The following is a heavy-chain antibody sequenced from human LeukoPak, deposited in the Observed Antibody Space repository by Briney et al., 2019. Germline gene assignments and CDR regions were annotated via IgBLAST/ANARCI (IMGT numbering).Heavy chain of an antibody. J-gene: IGHJ4*02. CDR1: GSTFSSYW. D-gene: IGHD3-22*01. V-gene: IGHV3-74*01. CDR2: INSDGSST. CDR3: ARDRVPYYYDSSGSYSPDY. Sequence: PGGSLRLSCAASGSTFSSYWMHWVRQAPGKGLVWVSRINSDGSSTSYADSVKGRFTISRDNAKNTLYLQMNSLRAEDTAVYYCARDRVPYYYDSSGSYSPDYWGQGTLVTVSS.